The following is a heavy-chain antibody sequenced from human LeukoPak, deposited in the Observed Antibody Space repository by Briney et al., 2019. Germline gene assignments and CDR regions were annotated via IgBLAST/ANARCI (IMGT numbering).Heavy chain of an antibody. CDR3: AKDRYSYAFEYSDS. V-gene: IGHV3-30-3*01. Sequence: PGGSLRLSCAASGFTFSSYAMHWVRQAPGKGLEWVAVISYDGSNKYYADSVEGRFTISRDNSKNTLYLQMNSLRTEDTAVYYCAKDRYSYAFEYSDSWGQGTLVTVSS. J-gene: IGHJ4*02. D-gene: IGHD5-18*01. CDR1: GFTFSSYA. CDR2: ISYDGSNK.